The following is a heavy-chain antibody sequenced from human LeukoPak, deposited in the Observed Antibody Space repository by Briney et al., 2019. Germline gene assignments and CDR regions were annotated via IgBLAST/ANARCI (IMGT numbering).Heavy chain of an antibody. CDR1: GFTFSNYA. CDR2: ISGDGVKI. CDR3: ASTIFGVVISDY. J-gene: IGHJ4*02. V-gene: IGHV3-23*01. D-gene: IGHD3-3*01. Sequence: GGSLRLSCAASGFTFSNYAMTWVRQAPGKGLEWVSGISGDGVKIYYADSVKGRFTISRDNSKNTLYLQMNSLRAEDTAVYYFASTIFGVVISDYWGQGTLVTVSS.